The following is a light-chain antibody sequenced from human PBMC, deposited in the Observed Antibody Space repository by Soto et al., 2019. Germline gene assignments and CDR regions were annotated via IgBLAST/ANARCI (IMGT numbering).Light chain of an antibody. CDR1: SSDVGGYNY. J-gene: IGLJ1*01. V-gene: IGLV2-14*01. CDR2: EVT. CDR3: SAYTSVAKV. Sequence: QSALTQPASVSGSPGQSITISCSGTSSDVGGYNYVSWYQQHPGKAPKLMIFEVTNRPSGVSNRFSGSKSGNTASLTFSGLQVEDEADYYCSAYTSVAKVFGTGTKVTVL.